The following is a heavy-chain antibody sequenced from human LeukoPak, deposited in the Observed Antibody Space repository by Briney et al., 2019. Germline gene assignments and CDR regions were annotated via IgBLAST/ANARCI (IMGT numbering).Heavy chain of an antibody. CDR3: ARGARTGYTLEPREH. CDR1: VGTICISNDY. V-gene: IGHV4-39*07. CDR2: IYYSGST. J-gene: IGHJ1*01. Sequence: SETQSLTCTVSVGTICISNDYWGWIRQPPGKGLEWIGSIYYSGSTYYNPSLKSRVTISVDTTKNHISLKLSSVTAANTTVYYCARGARTGYTLEPREHWRRDPLVTVSS. D-gene: IGHD5-24*01.